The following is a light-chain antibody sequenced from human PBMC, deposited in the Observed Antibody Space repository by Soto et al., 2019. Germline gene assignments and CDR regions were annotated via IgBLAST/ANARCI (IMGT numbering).Light chain of an antibody. V-gene: IGKV1-5*03. CDR1: QTISSW. CDR3: QHYNSYSEA. CDR2: KAS. Sequence: DIQMTQSPSTLSGSVGDRVTITCRASQTISSWLAWYQQKPGKAPKLLIYKASTLKSGVPSRFSGSGSGTEFTLNISSLQPDDFATYYCQHYNSYSEAFGKGNKVELK. J-gene: IGKJ1*01.